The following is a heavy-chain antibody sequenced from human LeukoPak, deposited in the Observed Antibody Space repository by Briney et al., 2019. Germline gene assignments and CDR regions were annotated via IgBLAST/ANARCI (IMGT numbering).Heavy chain of an antibody. CDR1: GYTFTSYG. CDR3: ARDLCSGGSCYSGDRYFQH. D-gene: IGHD2-15*01. Sequence: GASVKVSCKASGYTFTSYGISWVRQAPGQGLEWMGWISAYNGNTNYAQKLQGRVTMTTDTSTSTAYMELRSLRSDDTAVYYCARDLCSGGSCYSGDRYFQHWGQGTLVTVSS. CDR2: ISAYNGNT. V-gene: IGHV1-18*01. J-gene: IGHJ1*01.